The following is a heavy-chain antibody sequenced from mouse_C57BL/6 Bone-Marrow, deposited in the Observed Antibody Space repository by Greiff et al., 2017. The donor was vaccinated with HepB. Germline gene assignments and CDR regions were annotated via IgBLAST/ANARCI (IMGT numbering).Heavy chain of an antibody. CDR3: VRHDWVAPYAMDY. CDR2: IRSKSNNYAT. V-gene: IGHV10-1*01. Sequence: EAGGGLVQPKGSLKLSCAASGFSFNTYAMNWVRQAPGKGLEWVARIRSKSNNYATYYADSVKDRFTISRDDSESMLYLQMNNLKTEDTAMYYCVRHDWVAPYAMDYWGQGTSVTVSS. D-gene: IGHD1-1*02. J-gene: IGHJ4*01. CDR1: GFSFNTYA.